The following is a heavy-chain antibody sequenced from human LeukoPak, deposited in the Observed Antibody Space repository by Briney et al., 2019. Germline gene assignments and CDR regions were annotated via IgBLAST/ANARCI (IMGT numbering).Heavy chain of an antibody. CDR1: GYTFSDFTDYH. CDR3: VRDFWGTYDY. Sequence: ASVKVSCKASGYTFSDFTDYHLHWLRQAPGQGLEWVGRLNPKIGDTYYAQKFQVRLTITGDTSINTAYMELTSLRSDDTAMYYCVRDFWGTYDYWGQGTLVTVSS. D-gene: IGHD3-16*01. J-gene: IGHJ4*02. V-gene: IGHV1-2*06. CDR2: LNPKIGDT.